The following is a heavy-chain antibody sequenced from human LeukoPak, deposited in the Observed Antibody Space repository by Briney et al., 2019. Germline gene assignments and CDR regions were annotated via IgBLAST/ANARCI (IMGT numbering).Heavy chain of an antibody. CDR3: ARGDTKYCNSASCHNPLDQ. J-gene: IGHJ4*02. CDR1: GFTFSSYS. CDR2: ITNSGTTI. V-gene: IGHV3-48*04. D-gene: IGHD2-2*02. Sequence: PGGSLRLSCAASGFTFSSYSMNWVREAPGKGLECVSYITNSGTTIYYANSVKGRFTISRDNAKNSLSLQMNSLRAEDTAVYYCARGDTKYCNSASCHNPLDQWGQGTLVTDSS.